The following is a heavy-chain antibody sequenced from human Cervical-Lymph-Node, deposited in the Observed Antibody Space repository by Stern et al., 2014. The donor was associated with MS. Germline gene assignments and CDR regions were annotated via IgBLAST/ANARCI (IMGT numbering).Heavy chain of an antibody. V-gene: IGHV4-34*01. D-gene: IGHD1-1*01. CDR1: GASFTDNY. CDR3: ARERKVERSARVFVSFDV. J-gene: IGHJ3*01. Sequence: QVQLQQWGAGLLRPSETLSLTCAVHGASFTDNYWSWIRQTPGKGLEWIGEINHSGKTHHNPSLMSRVTLSVDTSKTQSPLKLNSGTAADTAVYYCARERKVERSARVFVSFDVWGQGTLLTVSS. CDR2: INHSGKT.